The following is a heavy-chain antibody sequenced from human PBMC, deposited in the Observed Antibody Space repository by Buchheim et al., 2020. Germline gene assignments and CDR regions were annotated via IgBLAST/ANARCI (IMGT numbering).Heavy chain of an antibody. J-gene: IGHJ4*02. CDR3: ANSLTGSPIGDYY. D-gene: IGHD2-21*02. CDR1: GFTFRNYG. CDR2: ISYDAMNI. Sequence: QVQLVESGGGVVLAGRSLRLSCVASGFTFRNYGMHWVRQAPGKGLEWLAVISYDAMNIHYADSVRGRFTISRDNSKNTLFLQMNSLRVEDAAVYYCANSLTGSPIGDYYWGQGT. V-gene: IGHV3-30*18.